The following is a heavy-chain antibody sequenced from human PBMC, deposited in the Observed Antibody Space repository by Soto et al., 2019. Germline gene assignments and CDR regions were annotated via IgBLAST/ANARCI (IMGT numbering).Heavy chain of an antibody. D-gene: IGHD7-27*01. CDR3: AAAAPQTLGYYYYGMDV. V-gene: IGHV1-58*02. CDR1: GFTFTSSA. J-gene: IGHJ6*02. Sequence: QMQLVQSGPEVKKPGTSVKVSCKASGFTFTSSAMQWVRQARGQRLEWIGWIVVGSGNTNYAQKFQERVTITRDMSKSTADMKLSSLRSEDTAVYYCAAAAPQTLGYYYYGMDVWGQGTTVTVSS. CDR2: IVVGSGNT.